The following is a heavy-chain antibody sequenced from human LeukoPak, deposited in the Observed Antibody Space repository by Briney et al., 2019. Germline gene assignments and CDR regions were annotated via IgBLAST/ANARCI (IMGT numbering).Heavy chain of an antibody. CDR3: ARYYDFWSGYHFDY. CDR1: GLTFSSYW. D-gene: IGHD3-3*01. Sequence: PGGCLRLSCAASGLTFSSYWMHWVRQAPGKRLVWVSRINSDGSSTSYADSVKGRFAISRDNAKNTLYLQMNSLRAEDTAVYYCARYYDFWSGYHFDYWGQGTLVTVSS. V-gene: IGHV3-74*01. J-gene: IGHJ4*02. CDR2: INSDGSST.